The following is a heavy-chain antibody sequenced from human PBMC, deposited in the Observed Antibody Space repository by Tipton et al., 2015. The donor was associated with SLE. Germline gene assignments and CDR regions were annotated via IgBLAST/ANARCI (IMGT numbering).Heavy chain of an antibody. CDR3: ARDRVGGGGHFDY. CDR2: IYHTGTT. V-gene: IGHV4-38-2*02. D-gene: IGHD2-15*01. J-gene: IGHJ4*02. CDR1: GYSISSGYY. Sequence: TLSLTCAVSGYSISSGYYWGWIRQPPGKGLEWIGSIYHTGTTYYKPSLNSRVTISVDTSKNQFSLKLSSVTAAVTAVYYCARDRVGGGGHFDYWGQGTLVTVSS.